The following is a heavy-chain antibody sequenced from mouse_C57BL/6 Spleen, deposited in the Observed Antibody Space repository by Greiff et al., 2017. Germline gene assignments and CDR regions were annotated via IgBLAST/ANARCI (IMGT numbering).Heavy chain of an antibody. CDR2: IYPGSGST. V-gene: IGHV1-55*01. J-gene: IGHJ4*01. CDR1: GYTFTGYW. D-gene: IGHD1-1*01. Sequence: QVQLQQPGAELVKPGASVKMSCKASGYTFTGYWITWVKQRPGQGLEWIGDIYPGSGSTNYNEKFKSKATLTVDTSSSTAYMQLSSLTSEDSAVYYCASSYYYGSSDAMDYWGQGASVTVSS. CDR3: ASSYYYGSSDAMDY.